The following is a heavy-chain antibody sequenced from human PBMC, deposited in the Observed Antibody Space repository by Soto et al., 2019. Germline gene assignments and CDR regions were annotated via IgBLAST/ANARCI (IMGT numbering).Heavy chain of an antibody. CDR1: GFTFSNAW. CDR3: AKDRNYPRDQFHY. J-gene: IGHJ4*02. CDR2: IKSKTDGGTT. V-gene: IGHV3-15*01. D-gene: IGHD1-7*01. Sequence: PGGSLRLSCAASGFTFSNAWMSWVRQAPGKGLEWVGRIKSKTDGGTTDYAAPVKGRFTISRDDSKNTLYLQMNSLRAEDTAVYYCAKDRNYPRDQFHYWGQGTLVTVSS.